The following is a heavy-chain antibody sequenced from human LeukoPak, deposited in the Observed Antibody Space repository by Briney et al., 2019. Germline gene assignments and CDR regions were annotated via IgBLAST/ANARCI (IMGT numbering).Heavy chain of an antibody. CDR1: GGSISSGSYY. CDR3: ARQAEY. V-gene: IGHV4-61*02. CDR2: IYTSGST. J-gene: IGHJ4*02. Sequence: PSETLSLTCTVSGGSISSGSYYWSWIRQPAGKGLEWIGRIYTSGSTNYNPSLESRVTISVDTSKNQFSLKLSSVTAADTAVYYCARQAEYWGQGTLVTVSS.